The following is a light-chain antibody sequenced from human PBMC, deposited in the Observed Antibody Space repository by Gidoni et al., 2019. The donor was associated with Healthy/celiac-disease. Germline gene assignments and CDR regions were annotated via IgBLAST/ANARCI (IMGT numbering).Light chain of an antibody. Sequence: EIVMTQSPATLSVSPGERATLSCRASQSVSSNLAWYQQKPGQAPRRLIYGASTRATGSPPRFSGSGSGTEFTLTISSLQSEDFAVYYCQQYNNWPLTFGGGTKVEIK. CDR1: QSVSSN. V-gene: IGKV3-15*01. J-gene: IGKJ4*01. CDR3: QQYNNWPLT. CDR2: GAS.